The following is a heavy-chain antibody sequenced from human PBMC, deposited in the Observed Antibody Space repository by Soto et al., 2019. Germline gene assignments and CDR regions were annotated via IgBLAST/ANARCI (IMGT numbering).Heavy chain of an antibody. V-gene: IGHV3-23*01. D-gene: IGHD5-12*01. CDR3: GRGWLQPYYFDY. Sequence: EVQLLESGGGLVQPGGSLRLSCAASGFTFSNYAMNWVRQAPGKGLEWVSGISGSGDTTYRADSVQGRFTISRDNSKNTLYLEMNSLRAEDTAIYFWGRGWLQPYYFDYWGQGTLVTVSS. CDR1: GFTFSNYA. CDR2: ISGSGDTT. J-gene: IGHJ4*02.